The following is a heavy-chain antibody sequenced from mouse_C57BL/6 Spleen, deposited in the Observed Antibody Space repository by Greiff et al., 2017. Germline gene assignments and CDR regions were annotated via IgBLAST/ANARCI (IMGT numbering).Heavy chain of an antibody. Sequence: VQLQQSGAELVKPGASVKLSCKASGYTFTSYWMHWVKQRPGQGLEWIGMIHPNSGSTNYNEKFKSKATLTVDKSSSTAYMQLSSLTSEDSAVYYCAVGYWDDAMDYWGQGTSVTVSS. J-gene: IGHJ4*01. CDR2: IHPNSGST. CDR1: GYTFTSYW. D-gene: IGHD4-1*01. V-gene: IGHV1-64*01. CDR3: AVGYWDDAMDY.